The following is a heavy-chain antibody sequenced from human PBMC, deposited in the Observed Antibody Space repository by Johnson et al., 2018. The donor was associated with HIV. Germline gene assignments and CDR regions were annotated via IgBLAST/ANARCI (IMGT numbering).Heavy chain of an antibody. V-gene: IGHV3-53*01. CDR1: GFSISSNY. CDR3: ARHKAVADAFDI. CDR2: FYSGSNT. D-gene: IGHD6-19*01. Sequence: VLLVESGGGLIQPGGSLRLSCKASGFSISSNYMSWVRQPPGKGLEWVSVFYSGSNTYYADSVKGRFTISRDNSNNTLYLQRNSLRAEDTAFYYCARHKAVADAFDIWGQGTVVTVSS. J-gene: IGHJ3*02.